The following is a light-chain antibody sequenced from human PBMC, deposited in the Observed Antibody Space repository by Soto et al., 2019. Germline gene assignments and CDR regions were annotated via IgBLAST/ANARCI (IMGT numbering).Light chain of an antibody. CDR3: QQASSFPLS. V-gene: IGKV1-12*01. J-gene: IGKJ4*01. CDR1: QDISSD. CDR2: AAS. Sequence: DIQLTQSPSSVSASVGDRVTITCRASQDISSDLAWYQHRPGKGPKFLIYAASTLQNGVPSRFSGTGSGTDFTLILTSMQPEDFATYFFQQASSFPLSFGGGTKVDMK.